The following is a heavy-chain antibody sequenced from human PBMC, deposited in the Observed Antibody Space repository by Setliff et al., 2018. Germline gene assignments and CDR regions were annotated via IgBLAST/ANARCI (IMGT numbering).Heavy chain of an antibody. Sequence: SETLSLTCAAYGGTFSDYHWTWIRQSPEKGLEWIGEINHRGSTNYNPSLKSRVTISMDTSKDQFSLKLISMTAADTAVYYCARGRNIAARLLDSWGQGTLVTSPQ. D-gene: IGHD6-6*01. CDR1: GGTFSDYH. V-gene: IGHV4-34*01. CDR3: ARGRNIAARLLDS. J-gene: IGHJ4*02. CDR2: INHRGST.